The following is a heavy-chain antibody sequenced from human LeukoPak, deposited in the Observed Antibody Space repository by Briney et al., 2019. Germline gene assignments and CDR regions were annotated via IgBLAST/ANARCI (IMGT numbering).Heavy chain of an antibody. D-gene: IGHD2/OR15-2a*01. V-gene: IGHV3-74*03. CDR3: ARAAGNTYAMDV. CDR1: GFAFSRYL. CDR2: IQTDEKDT. J-gene: IGHJ6*03. Sequence: PGGSLRLSCAASGFAFSRYLMHWVRHAPGKGLVWVSRIQTDEKDTTYADSVKGRFTISRDNAKNTLYLQMDSLRVGEDTAAYYCARAAGNTYAMDVWGKGTTVTVSS.